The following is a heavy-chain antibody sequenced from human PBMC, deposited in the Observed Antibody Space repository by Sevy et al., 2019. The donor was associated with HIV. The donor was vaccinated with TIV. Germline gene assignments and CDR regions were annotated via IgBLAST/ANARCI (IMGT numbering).Heavy chain of an antibody. D-gene: IGHD2-8*01. CDR2: FSFGCGKI. CDR1: GFTFSKYS. Sequence: GGSLRLSCAASGFTFSKYSMSWIRQTPGKGLEWVSTFSFGCGKINYADSVKGRFTISRDDSRNTFYLQMNSLRAEDAAIYYCAREGCTKPHDYWGQGTVVTVSS. J-gene: IGHJ4*02. CDR3: AREGCTKPHDY. V-gene: IGHV3-23*01.